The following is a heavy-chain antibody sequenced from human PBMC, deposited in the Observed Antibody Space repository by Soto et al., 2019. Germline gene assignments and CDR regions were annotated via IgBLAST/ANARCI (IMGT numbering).Heavy chain of an antibody. D-gene: IGHD2-2*01. CDR3: ARGGLVVPAAADAFDI. CDR1: GDSISSYY. J-gene: IGHJ3*02. Sequence: SVTLSLTCTVSGDSISSYYWTLIRQPPGKGLEWIGYIYYSGSTNYNPSLKSRVTISVDTSKNQFSLKLSSVTAADTAVYYCARGGLVVPAAADAFDIWGQGTMVTVSS. CDR2: IYYSGST. V-gene: IGHV4-59*01.